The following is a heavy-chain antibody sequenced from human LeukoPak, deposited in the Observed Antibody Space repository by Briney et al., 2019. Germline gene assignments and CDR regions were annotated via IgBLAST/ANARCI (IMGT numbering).Heavy chain of an antibody. CDR1: GGSISSYY. J-gene: IGHJ6*02. CDR3: ARESGNYDFWSGYSYYYGMDV. CDR2: IYTSGST. V-gene: IGHV4-4*07. Sequence: SSETLSLTCTVSGGSISSYYWSWIRQPAGKGLEWIGRIYTSGSTNYNPSLKSRVTMSVDTSKNQFSLKLSSVTAADTAVYHCARESGNYDFWSGYSYYYGMDVWGQGTTVTVSS. D-gene: IGHD3-3*01.